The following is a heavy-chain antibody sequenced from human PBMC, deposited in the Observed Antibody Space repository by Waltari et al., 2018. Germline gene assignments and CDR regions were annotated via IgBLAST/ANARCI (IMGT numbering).Heavy chain of an antibody. CDR2: INSDGSRT. Sequence: EVQLVESGGGLVQPGGSLRLSCAASGFTFSSYWMHWVRQAPGKGLVWVSRINSDGSRTSYSDSVKGRFTISRDNAKNTLYLQMNSLRAEDTAVYYCARDFTIFGVVNLSGMDVWGQGTTVTVSS. CDR3: ARDFTIFGVVNLSGMDV. J-gene: IGHJ6*02. CDR1: GFTFSSYW. V-gene: IGHV3-74*01. D-gene: IGHD3-3*01.